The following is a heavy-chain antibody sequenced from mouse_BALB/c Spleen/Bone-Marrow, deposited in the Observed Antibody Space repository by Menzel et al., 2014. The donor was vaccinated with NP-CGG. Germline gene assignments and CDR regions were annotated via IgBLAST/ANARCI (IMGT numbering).Heavy chain of an antibody. CDR1: GYTFTSYT. J-gene: IGHJ3*01. D-gene: IGHD2-4*01. V-gene: IGHV1-4*01. CDR2: INPSGGYT. Sequence: QVQLQQSGAELARPGASVKMSCKASGYTFTSYTMHWVKQRPGQGLEWIGYINPSGGYTNYNQKFKDKATLTADKSSNTAYMQLSSLTSEDSAVYYCARFFYDYDGPWFAYWGQGTLVTVSA. CDR3: ARFFYDYDGPWFAY.